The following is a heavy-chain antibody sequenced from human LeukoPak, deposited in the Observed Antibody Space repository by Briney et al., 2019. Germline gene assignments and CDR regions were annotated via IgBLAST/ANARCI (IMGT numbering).Heavy chain of an antibody. Sequence: GGSLRLSCAVSGFTFSDYWMHWVRHVPGKGLLWVSRINDDGSSANYADSVKGRFTISRDNAKNSLYLQMNSLRAEDTAVYYCARGMQLWYTDYWGQGTLVTVSS. V-gene: IGHV3-74*01. CDR1: GFTFSDYW. J-gene: IGHJ4*02. D-gene: IGHD5-18*01. CDR2: INDDGSSA. CDR3: ARGMQLWYTDY.